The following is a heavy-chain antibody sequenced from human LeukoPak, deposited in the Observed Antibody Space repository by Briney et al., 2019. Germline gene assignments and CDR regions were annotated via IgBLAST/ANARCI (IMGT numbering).Heavy chain of an antibody. J-gene: IGHJ4*02. CDR3: AKERTARGSYSPFDY. Sequence: SVKVSCKASGGTFSSYAISWVRQAPGQGLEWMGGIIPIFGTANYAQKFQGRVTITADESTSTAYMELSSLRSEDTAVYYCAKERTARGSYSPFDYWGQGTLVTVSS. CDR2: IIPIFGTA. CDR1: GGTFSSYA. D-gene: IGHD1-26*01. V-gene: IGHV1-69*13.